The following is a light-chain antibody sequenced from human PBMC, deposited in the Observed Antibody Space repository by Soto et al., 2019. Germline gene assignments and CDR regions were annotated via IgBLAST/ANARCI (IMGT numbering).Light chain of an antibody. V-gene: IGKV3-20*01. J-gene: IGKJ2*01. CDR2: GTA. CDR3: QQYGKSPTT. Sequence: EIVLTQSPGTLSLSPGERATLSCRASQSVSSNYLAWYQQRPGQAPRLLIYGTASRATGIPERFSGSGSGTDFTHSISRLDPEDFAVYYCQQYGKSPTTFGQGTKLEIK. CDR1: QSVSSNY.